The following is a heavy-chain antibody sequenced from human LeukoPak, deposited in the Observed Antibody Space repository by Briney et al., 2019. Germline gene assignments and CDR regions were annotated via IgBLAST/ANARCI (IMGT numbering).Heavy chain of an antibody. Sequence: GGALRLSCAASGFTFSDYTMNWVRQPAGKGLDGVSSISCRSSYIYYADSVKGRSAISRYNTNYSLYLQMDSLRAEDTAVYYCAATGYGDSYYFDYWGQGPLVTVSS. V-gene: IGHV3-21*01. CDR3: AATGYGDSYYFDY. D-gene: IGHD4-17*01. J-gene: IGHJ4*02. CDR2: ISCRSSYI. CDR1: GFTFSDYT.